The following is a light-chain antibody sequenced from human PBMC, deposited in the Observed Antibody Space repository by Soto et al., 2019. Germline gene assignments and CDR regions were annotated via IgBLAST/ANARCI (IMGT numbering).Light chain of an antibody. CDR3: MQALQAPLT. J-gene: IGKJ1*01. CDR1: QSLLHSNGYNY. V-gene: IGKV2-28*01. Sequence: DIVVTQSPLSLPVTPGEPASISCRSSQSLLHSNGYNYLDWYLQKPGQSPQLLIYLGSNRASGVSDRFSGSGSGTDFTLRISRVEAEDVGLYYCMQALQAPLTFGQGTQGGY. CDR2: LGS.